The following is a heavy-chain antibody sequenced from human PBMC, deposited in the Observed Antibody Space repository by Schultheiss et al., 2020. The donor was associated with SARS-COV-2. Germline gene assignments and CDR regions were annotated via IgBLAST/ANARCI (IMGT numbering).Heavy chain of an antibody. V-gene: IGHV4-34*01. CDR1: GESFNGFS. CDR2: VSNSGGT. D-gene: IGHD2/OR15-2a*01. CDR3: SRGGTSVIPSPVLGLGPHYFSYYMDV. J-gene: IGHJ6*03. Sequence: SETLSLTCAVYGESFNGFSWTWIRQSPGKGLEWIGQVSNSGGTHYSPSLKRRVTISVETSKSQFFLRLRYVTSADTAIYFFSRGGTSVIPSPVLGLGPHYFSYYMDVWGKGTTVTVSS.